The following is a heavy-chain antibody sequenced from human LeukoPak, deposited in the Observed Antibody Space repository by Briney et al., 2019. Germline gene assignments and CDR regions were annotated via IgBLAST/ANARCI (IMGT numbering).Heavy chain of an antibody. CDR3: AKDQDSGIDN. D-gene: IGHD6-25*01. J-gene: IGHJ4*02. CDR2: ISSSGGST. Sequence: GGSLRLSCAASGFTFSSYAMRWVRQAPGKGLVWVSVISSSGGSTYYADSVKGRFTISRDNTKNTLYLQMNSLRAEDTAVYYCAKDQDSGIDNWGQGTLVTVSS. CDR1: GFTFSSYA. V-gene: IGHV3-23*01.